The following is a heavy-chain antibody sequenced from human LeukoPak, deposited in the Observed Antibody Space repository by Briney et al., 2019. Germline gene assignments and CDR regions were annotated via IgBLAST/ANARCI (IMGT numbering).Heavy chain of an antibody. Sequence: GASVKVSCKASGYTFTGYYMHWVRQAPGQGLEWMGWINPNSGGTNYAQKFQGWVTMTRDTSISTAYMELSSLRSEDTAVYYCARPPLMVRGFHYGMDVWGQGTTVTVSS. D-gene: IGHD3-10*01. J-gene: IGHJ6*02. CDR2: INPNSGGT. CDR3: ARPPLMVRGFHYGMDV. CDR1: GYTFTGYY. V-gene: IGHV1-2*04.